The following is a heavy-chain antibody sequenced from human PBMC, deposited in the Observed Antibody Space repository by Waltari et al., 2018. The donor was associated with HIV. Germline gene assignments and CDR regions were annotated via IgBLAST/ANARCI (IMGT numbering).Heavy chain of an antibody. CDR3: VRQMTFYDTFDI. CDR1: GYTFPAYY. V-gene: IGHV1-2*02. CDR2: VYPNTGDT. J-gene: IGHJ3*02. Sequence: QVQLLQSGAEVKKPGASVKVSCKASGYTFPAYYIHWVRQAPGQGLEWMGWVYPNTGDTNYAQKFQGRVTMARDASIRTVSMELSRLRSDDTAVYYCVRQMTFYDTFDIWGQGTLVTVSA.